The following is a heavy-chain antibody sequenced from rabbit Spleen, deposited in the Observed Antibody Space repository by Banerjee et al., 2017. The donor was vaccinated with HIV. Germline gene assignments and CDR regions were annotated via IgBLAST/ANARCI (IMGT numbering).Heavy chain of an antibody. D-gene: IGHD8-1*01. Sequence: QSLEESGGDLVQPEGSLTLTCTASGVSFSDKDVMCWVRQAPGKGLEWIACINIVTGKTVYASWAKGRFIMSRTSSTTVTLQMTSLTAADTATYFCARNGAGSNYAFNLWGPGTLVTVS. CDR2: INIVTGKT. V-gene: IGHV1S40*01. CDR3: ARNGAGSNYAFNL. CDR1: GVSFSDKDV. J-gene: IGHJ4*01.